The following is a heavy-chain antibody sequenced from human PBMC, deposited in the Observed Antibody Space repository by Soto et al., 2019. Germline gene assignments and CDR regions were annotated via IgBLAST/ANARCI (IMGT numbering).Heavy chain of an antibody. Sequence: EVQLLESGGGLVQPGGSLRLSCAASGFTFSNYAVTWVRQAPGKGLEWVSTISGSGGSTYYADSVKGRFTISRDNSKNPVYLQMNSLRAEDTAVYYCAKGQGSSWYEIDYWGQGTLVTVSS. J-gene: IGHJ4*02. CDR3: AKGQGSSWYEIDY. CDR2: ISGSGGST. CDR1: GFTFSNYA. V-gene: IGHV3-23*01. D-gene: IGHD6-13*01.